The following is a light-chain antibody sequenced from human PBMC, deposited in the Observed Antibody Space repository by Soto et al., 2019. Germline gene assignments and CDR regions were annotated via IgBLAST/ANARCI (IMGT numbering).Light chain of an antibody. CDR1: QSISSW. CDR3: QQYVNFSFT. Sequence: INMYKSPSTLYVSVADIVTSTCLASQSISSWLAWYQQKPGKAPKLLIYGASSLESGVPARFSGSGSGTDFTLTISSLQADDFASYCCQQYVNFSFTFGQGTKVDIK. V-gene: IGKV1-5*01. J-gene: IGKJ1*01. CDR2: GAS.